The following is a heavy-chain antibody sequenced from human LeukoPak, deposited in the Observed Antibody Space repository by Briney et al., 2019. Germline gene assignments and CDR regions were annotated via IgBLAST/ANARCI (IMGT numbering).Heavy chain of an antibody. CDR3: AKVPEVRGYYFDY. D-gene: IGHD3-10*01. CDR2: ISGSGGST. J-gene: IGHJ4*02. Sequence: GGSLRLSCAASKFAFSSYAMSWVRQAPGKGLEWVSAISGSGGSTYYADSVKGRFTISRDNSKNTLYLQMNSLRAEDTAVYYCAKVPEVRGYYFDYWGQGTLVTVSS. V-gene: IGHV3-23*01. CDR1: KFAFSSYA.